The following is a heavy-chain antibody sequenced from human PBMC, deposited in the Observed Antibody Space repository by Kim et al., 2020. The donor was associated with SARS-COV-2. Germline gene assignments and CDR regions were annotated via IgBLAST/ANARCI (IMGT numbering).Heavy chain of an antibody. J-gene: IGHJ6*03. D-gene: IGHD3-10*01. CDR1: GGLFTNFA. CDR3: ARLHYYGSGTYTHYDYYMD. Sequence: SVKVSCKASGGLFTNFAIAWVRQAPGQGLEWMGRIIPLLGAVKYSQRFQGRVTMTADTLTSTAYMEMSSLTSEDTALYYCARLHYYGSGTYTHYDYYMD. V-gene: IGHV1-69*04. CDR2: IIPLLGAV.